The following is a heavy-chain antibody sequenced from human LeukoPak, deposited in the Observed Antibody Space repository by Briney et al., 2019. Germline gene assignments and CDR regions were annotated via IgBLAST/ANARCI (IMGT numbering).Heavy chain of an antibody. CDR3: ARDWGYCSGGSCYRGAFDI. D-gene: IGHD2-15*01. CDR2: INPSDGST. Sequence: GASVKVSCKASGYTFTVYYIHWVRQAPGQGLEWMGIINPSDGSTSYAQKFQGRLTMTRDMSTSTVYMELSSLRSEDTAVYYCARDWGYCSGGSCYRGAFDIWGQGTMVTVSS. J-gene: IGHJ3*02. V-gene: IGHV1-46*01. CDR1: GYTFTVYY.